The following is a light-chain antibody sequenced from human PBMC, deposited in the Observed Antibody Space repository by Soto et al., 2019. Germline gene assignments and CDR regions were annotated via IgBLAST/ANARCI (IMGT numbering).Light chain of an antibody. V-gene: IGKV1-9*01. CDR2: GAS. J-gene: IGKJ4*01. CDR1: QGISDF. CDR3: QQFNVYPLT. Sequence: DIQLTQSPSFLSASVGDRVTITCRASQGISDFLAWYQQKPGKAPKLLIYGASTLQTGVPSRFSRIASGTEFTLTISNLQPADFATYYCQQFNVYPLTFGGGTKVEIK.